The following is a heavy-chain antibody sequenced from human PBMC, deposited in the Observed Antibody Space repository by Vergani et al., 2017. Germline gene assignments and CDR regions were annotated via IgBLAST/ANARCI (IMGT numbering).Heavy chain of an antibody. D-gene: IGHD6-19*01. V-gene: IGHV1-69*12. CDR2: IIPIFGTA. CDR1: GGTFSSYA. CDR3: ARDPSQWDAFDS. Sequence: QVQLVQSGAEVKKPGSSVKVSCKASGGTFSSYAISWVRQAPGQGLEWMGGIIPIFGTANYAQKFQGRVTITADESTSTGYMELSILRSEDTAVYYGARDPSQWDAFDSWGQGRRVTVSS. J-gene: IGHJ3*02.